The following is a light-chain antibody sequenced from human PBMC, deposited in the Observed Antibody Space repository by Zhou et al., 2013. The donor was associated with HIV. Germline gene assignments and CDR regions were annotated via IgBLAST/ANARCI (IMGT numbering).Light chain of an antibody. CDR3: QQYHSSWT. Sequence: DIQLTQSPSTLSASVGDRVTITCRASQSISSWLAWYQQRPGKAPNLLIYKASSLESGVPSRFSGSGSGTEFTLTITNLQPDDFGTYYCQQYHSSWTFGQGTKVLIK. V-gene: IGKV1-5*03. J-gene: IGKJ1*01. CDR1: QSISSW. CDR2: KAS.